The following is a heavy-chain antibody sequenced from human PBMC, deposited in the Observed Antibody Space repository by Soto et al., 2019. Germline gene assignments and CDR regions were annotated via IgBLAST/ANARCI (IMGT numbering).Heavy chain of an antibody. V-gene: IGHV4-34*01. CDR1: GGSFSGYY. CDR2: INHSGST. Sequence: QVQLQQWGAGLLKPSETLSLTCAVYGGSFSGYYWSWIRQPPGKGLEWIGEINHSGSTNYNPSLKSRVTISVDTSKNQFSLKLSSVTAADTAVYYCARGLGSKVRGGPFDPWGQGTLVTVSS. D-gene: IGHD3-10*01. CDR3: ARGLGSKVRGGPFDP. J-gene: IGHJ5*02.